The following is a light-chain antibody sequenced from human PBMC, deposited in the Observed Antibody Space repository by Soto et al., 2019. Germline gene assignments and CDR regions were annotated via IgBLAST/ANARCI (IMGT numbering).Light chain of an antibody. J-gene: IGKJ1*01. V-gene: IGKV1-9*01. CDR2: DAS. CDR1: RDIDSY. Sequence: DIQLTQSPSLLSASVGDRVTITCRASRDIDSYLAWYQLKPGKGPKLLIYDASTLQSGAPSRFSGSGSGTEFTLTISSLQPEDFATYYCQQLNIYPQTFGQGTMVEIK. CDR3: QQLNIYPQT.